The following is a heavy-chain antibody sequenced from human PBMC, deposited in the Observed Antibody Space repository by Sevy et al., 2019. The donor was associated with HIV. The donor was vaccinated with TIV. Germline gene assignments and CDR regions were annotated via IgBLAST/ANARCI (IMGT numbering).Heavy chain of an antibody. Sequence: SETLSLTCTVSGGSVNSGPYYWSWIRQPPGKGLEWIGYIYSSGSTNYDPSLKSRVTISVDTSKNQCSLNLISVTAADTAVYYCARVSAEVAGKPHFDHWGQGTLVTVSS. J-gene: IGHJ4*02. D-gene: IGHD6-19*01. CDR3: ARVSAEVAGKPHFDH. V-gene: IGHV4-61*01. CDR2: IYSSGST. CDR1: GGSVNSGPYY.